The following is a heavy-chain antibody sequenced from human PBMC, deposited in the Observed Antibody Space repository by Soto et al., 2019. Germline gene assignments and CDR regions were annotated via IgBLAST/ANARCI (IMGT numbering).Heavy chain of an antibody. V-gene: IGHV4-4*02. Sequence: QVQLQESGPGLVKPSGTLSLTCAVSGGSISSSNWWSWVRQPPGKGLEWIGETHHSGTTNYNPSLKSRVTISVDKSKNQFSQKLSSVTAADTALYYCAREGSGTSFFDYWGQGTLVTVSS. J-gene: IGHJ4*02. CDR2: THHSGTT. CDR1: GGSISSSNW. D-gene: IGHD3-10*01. CDR3: AREGSGTSFFDY.